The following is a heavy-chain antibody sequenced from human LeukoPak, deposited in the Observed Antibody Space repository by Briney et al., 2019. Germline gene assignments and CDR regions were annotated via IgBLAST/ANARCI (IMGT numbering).Heavy chain of an antibody. CDR2: ISGSGTTI. CDR3: AKGVYYYDRSTYYYTYYFDY. Sequence: GGSLRLSCAASGFTFSTYEMNWVRQVPGKGLEWVSYISGSGTTIYYADSVKGRFTISRDNSKNTLYLQMNSLRAEDTAVYFCAKGVYYYDRSTYYYTYYFDYWGQGTLVTVSS. V-gene: IGHV3-48*03. D-gene: IGHD3-22*01. J-gene: IGHJ4*02. CDR1: GFTFSTYE.